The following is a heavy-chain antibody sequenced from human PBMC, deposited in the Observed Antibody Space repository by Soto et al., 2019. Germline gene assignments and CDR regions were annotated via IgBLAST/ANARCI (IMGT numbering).Heavy chain of an antibody. CDR3: ARDGVGATTYFGYFDY. CDR2: INHSGST. CDR1: GGSFSGYY. J-gene: IGHJ4*02. V-gene: IGHV4-34*01. D-gene: IGHD1-26*01. Sequence: SETLSLTCAVYGGSFSGYYWSWIRQPPGKGLEWIGEINHSGSTNYNPSLKSRVTISVDTSKNQFSLKLSSVTAADTAVYYCARDGVGATTYFGYFDYWGQGVLVTVSS.